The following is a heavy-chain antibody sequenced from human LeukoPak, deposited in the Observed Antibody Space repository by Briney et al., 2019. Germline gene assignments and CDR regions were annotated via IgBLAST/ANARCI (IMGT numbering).Heavy chain of an antibody. CDR3: ARGGMITHFDY. CDR2: IWFDGSNK. Sequence: GGSLRLSCAASGFSFSRYSMNWVRQAPGKGLEWVAVIWFDGSNKYYADSVKGRFTISRDNSKNTLYLQMNSLSAEDTAVYYCARGGMITHFDYWGQGTLVTVSS. V-gene: IGHV3-33*08. J-gene: IGHJ4*02. CDR1: GFSFSRYS. D-gene: IGHD3-22*01.